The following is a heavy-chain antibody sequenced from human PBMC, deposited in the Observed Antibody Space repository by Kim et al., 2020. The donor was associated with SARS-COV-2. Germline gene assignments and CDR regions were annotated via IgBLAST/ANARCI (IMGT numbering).Heavy chain of an antibody. CDR2: IYYSGST. J-gene: IGHJ6*02. CDR1: GGSISSSSYY. V-gene: IGHV4-39*07. CDR3: ARETIAAAGSSSGMDV. Sequence: SETLSLTCTVSGGSISSSSYYWGWIRQPPGKGLEWIGSIYYSGSTYYNPSLKSRVTISVDTSKNQFSLKLSSVTAADTAVYYCARETIAAAGSSSGMDVWGQGTTVTVSS. D-gene: IGHD6-13*01.